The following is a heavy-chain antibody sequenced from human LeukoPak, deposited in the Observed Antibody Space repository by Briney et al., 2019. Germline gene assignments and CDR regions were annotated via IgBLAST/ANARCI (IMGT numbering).Heavy chain of an antibody. J-gene: IGHJ4*02. V-gene: IGHV3-7*01. CDR1: GFTFSNYW. CDR2: IKQDGSDK. Sequence: GGSLRLSCAASGFTFSNYWMSWVRQAPGKGLEWVANIKQDGSDKYYVDSVKGRFTISRDNAKNSLYLQMNSLRAEDTAVYYCARRHASSSRDFWAQGTRVTVSS. D-gene: IGHD6-6*01. CDR3: ARRHASSSRDF.